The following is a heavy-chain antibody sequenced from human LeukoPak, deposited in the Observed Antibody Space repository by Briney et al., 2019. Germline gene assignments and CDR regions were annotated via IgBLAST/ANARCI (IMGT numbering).Heavy chain of an antibody. CDR1: GYTFTNYD. Sequence: ASVKVSCKAPGYTFTNYDISWVRQATGQGLEWMGWMNPNSGLEGYVQKFQGRFTMSRDTSISAAYMELSSLRSEDTAVYYCARGSWESGCMDWGQGTLVTVSS. CDR2: MNPNSGLE. D-gene: IGHD6-19*01. J-gene: IGHJ4*02. CDR3: ARGSWESGCMD. V-gene: IGHV1-8*02.